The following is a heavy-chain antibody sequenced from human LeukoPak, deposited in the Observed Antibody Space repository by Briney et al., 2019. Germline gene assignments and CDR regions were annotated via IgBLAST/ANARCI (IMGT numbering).Heavy chain of an antibody. Sequence: GGSLRLSCAASGFTFDTYWMSWVRQAPGKGLEWVANIKKDGSEKYYVDSVKGRFTISRDNAKNSLYLQMNSLRAEDTAVYYCARDQWWQLIAVAMTSYFDCWGQGTLFTVSS. J-gene: IGHJ4*02. V-gene: IGHV3-7*01. D-gene: IGHD6-19*01. CDR1: GFTFDTYW. CDR3: ARDQWWQLIAVAMTSYFDC. CDR2: IKKDGSEK.